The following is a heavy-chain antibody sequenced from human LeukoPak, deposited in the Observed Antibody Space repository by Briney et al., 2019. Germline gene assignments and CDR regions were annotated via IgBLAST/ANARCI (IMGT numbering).Heavy chain of an antibody. J-gene: IGHJ4*02. CDR3: TTDFVVVVSNFDY. V-gene: IGHV3-15*01. CDR2: IKSKTDGGTT. CDR1: GFTFSNAW. D-gene: IGHD3-22*01. Sequence: PGGSLRLSCAASGFTFSNAWMSWVRQAPGKGLEWVGRIKSKTDGGTTDYAAPVKGRFTISRDDSKSTLYLQVNSLKTEDTAVYYCTTDFVVVVSNFDYWGQGTLVTVSS.